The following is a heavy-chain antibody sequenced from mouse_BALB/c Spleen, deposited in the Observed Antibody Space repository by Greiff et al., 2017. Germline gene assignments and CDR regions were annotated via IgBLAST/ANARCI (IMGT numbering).Heavy chain of an antibody. Sequence: EVKLVESGPSLVKPSQTLSLTCSVTGDSITSGYWNWIRKFPGNKLEYMGYISYSGSTYYNPSLKSRISITRDTSKNQYYLQLNSVTTEDTATYYCARAIHYYGLSFDYWGQGTTLTVSS. CDR3: ARAIHYYGLSFDY. J-gene: IGHJ2*01. CDR1: GDSITSGY. CDR2: ISYSGST. V-gene: IGHV3-8*02. D-gene: IGHD1-2*01.